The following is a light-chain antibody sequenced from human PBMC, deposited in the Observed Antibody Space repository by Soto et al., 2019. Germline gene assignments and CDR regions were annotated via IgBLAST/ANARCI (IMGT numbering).Light chain of an antibody. V-gene: IGKV3-15*01. Sequence: EIVMTQSPATLSVSPGERATLSCRASQSVSSNLAWYQQKPGQAPRLLIYGASTRATDIPARFSGSGSGTEFTLTISSLQSEDFAVYYCLHYGGSPLTFGQGTRLEIK. CDR1: QSVSSN. J-gene: IGKJ5*01. CDR3: LHYGGSPLT. CDR2: GAS.